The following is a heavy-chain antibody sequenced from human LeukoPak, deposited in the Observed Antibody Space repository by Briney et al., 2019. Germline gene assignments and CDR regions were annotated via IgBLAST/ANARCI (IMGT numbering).Heavy chain of an antibody. Sequence: PGGSLRLPCAASGSFSSYVMTWVRQAPGRGLEWVSTLSASGGSTYYADSVKGRFTISRDNSKNTLYLQMSSLRTEDTAVYFCAKGLILVLPAAYDYWGQGTLVTVSS. CDR2: LSASGGST. CDR1: GSFSSYV. D-gene: IGHD2-2*01. V-gene: IGHV3-23*01. CDR3: AKGLILVLPAAYDY. J-gene: IGHJ4*02.